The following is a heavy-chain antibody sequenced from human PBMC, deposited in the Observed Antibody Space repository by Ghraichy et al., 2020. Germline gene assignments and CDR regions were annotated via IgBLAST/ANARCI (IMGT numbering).Heavy chain of an antibody. CDR1: GGSVSSGSYY. Sequence: SETLSLTCSVSGGSVSSGSYYWSWIRQPPGKRLEWIGYVYYSGSTNYNPSLKSRVTISVDTSKNQFSLKLSSVTAADTAVYYCAGTDQGVASRPVQYWGQGTLVTVSS. CDR3: AGTDQGVASRPVQY. J-gene: IGHJ4*02. CDR2: VYYSGST. V-gene: IGHV4-61*01. D-gene: IGHD3-10*01.